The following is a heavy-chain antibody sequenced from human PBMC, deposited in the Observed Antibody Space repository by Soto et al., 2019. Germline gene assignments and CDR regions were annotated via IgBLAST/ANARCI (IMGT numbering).Heavy chain of an antibody. Sequence: QLHLVQSGAVVKKPGASVTVSCSASGYPVTAYYMHWVRQAPGRGLEWMGGINPATGAAKYTQTFQGRVTMTRDTSTSTVFMEQGSLTSEDTAVFYCARGGRVGVAGSAAFDMWGQGTLVTVSS. CDR1: GYPVTAYY. CDR2: INPATGAA. J-gene: IGHJ3*02. D-gene: IGHD3-3*01. CDR3: ARGGRVGVAGSAAFDM. V-gene: IGHV1-2*02.